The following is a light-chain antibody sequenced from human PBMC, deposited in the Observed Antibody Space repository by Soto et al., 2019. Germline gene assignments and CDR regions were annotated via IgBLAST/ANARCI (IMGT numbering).Light chain of an antibody. Sequence: IKMTHSPSSLSASVGDRVTIPCQASQDISNYLNWYQQKLGKAPKLLIYDASSLESGVPSRFSGSGSGTEFTLTISSLQPDDFATYYCQQHKSYPRTCGQGTKVDIK. J-gene: IGKJ1*01. CDR2: DAS. V-gene: IGKV1-33*01. CDR1: QDISNY. CDR3: QQHKSYPRT.